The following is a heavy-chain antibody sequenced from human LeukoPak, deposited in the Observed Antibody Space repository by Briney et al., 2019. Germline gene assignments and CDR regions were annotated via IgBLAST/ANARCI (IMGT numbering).Heavy chain of an antibody. CDR1: GYTFTSYD. V-gene: IGHV1-8*01. CDR2: MNPNSGNT. D-gene: IGHD3-10*01. Sequence: VASVKVSCKASGYTFTSYDINWVRQATGQGLEWMGWMNPNSGNTGYAQKFQGRVTMTRNTSISTAYMELSSLRSEDTAVYYCARRRGLPVLWFGESENYGMDVWGQGTTVTVSS. CDR3: ARRRGLPVLWFGESENYGMDV. J-gene: IGHJ6*02.